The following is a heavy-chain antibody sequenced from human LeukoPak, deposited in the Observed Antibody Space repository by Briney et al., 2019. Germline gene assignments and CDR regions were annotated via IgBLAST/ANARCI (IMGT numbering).Heavy chain of an antibody. CDR2: IRSKANNYAT. Sequence: SGGSLRLSRAASGFTFSGSAMHWVRQASGKGLEWVGRIRSKANNYATAYAASVKGRFTISRDDSKNTAYLQMNSLKTDDTAVYFCSSGLSVLRSNNTPVDYWGQGTLVTVSS. CDR3: SSGLSVLRSNNTPVDY. J-gene: IGHJ4*02. CDR1: GFTFSGSA. D-gene: IGHD4-17*01. V-gene: IGHV3-73*01.